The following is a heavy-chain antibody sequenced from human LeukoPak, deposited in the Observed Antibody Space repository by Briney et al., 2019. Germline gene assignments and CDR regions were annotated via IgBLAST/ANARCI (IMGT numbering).Heavy chain of an antibody. V-gene: IGHV3-11*01. D-gene: IGHD6-19*01. Sequence: GGSLRLSCAASGFTFSDYYMSWIRQAPGKGLEWVSYISSSGSTIYYADSVKGRFTISRENAKNSLYLQMNSLRAEDTAVYYCAKGRRSLTIAVAGPVDVWGQGTTVTVSS. J-gene: IGHJ6*02. CDR2: ISSSGSTI. CDR1: GFTFSDYY. CDR3: AKGRRSLTIAVAGPVDV.